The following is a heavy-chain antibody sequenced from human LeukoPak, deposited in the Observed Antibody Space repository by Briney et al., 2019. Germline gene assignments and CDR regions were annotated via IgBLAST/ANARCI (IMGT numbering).Heavy chain of an antibody. D-gene: IGHD3-9*01. Sequence: GGSLRPSCAASGFTFTNAWMSWVRQAPGKGLEWVGRIKSNPSGGTTDSAATVKGRFTISRDDSKNRLYLQMNSLSIEDTAVYYCTTLSHDIHYWGQGTLVTVSS. CDR2: IKSNPSGGTT. J-gene: IGHJ4*02. CDR3: TTLSHDIHY. CDR1: GFTFTNAW. V-gene: IGHV3-15*05.